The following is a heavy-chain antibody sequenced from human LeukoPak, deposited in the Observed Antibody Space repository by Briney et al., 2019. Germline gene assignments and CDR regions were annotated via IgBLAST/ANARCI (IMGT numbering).Heavy chain of an antibody. CDR2: ISGSTGNT. J-gene: IGHJ5*02. CDR1: GLTFSSYA. Sequence: GPSLRPSCAASGLTFSSYAMSWVRQPPGEGLEWLSAISGSTGNTYYADSVKGRFTISRDNSKNTLYLQMNSLRAEDTAVFFCAKGGTQGWFDPWGQGTLVTVSS. D-gene: IGHD3-16*01. CDR3: AKGGTQGWFDP. V-gene: IGHV3-23*01.